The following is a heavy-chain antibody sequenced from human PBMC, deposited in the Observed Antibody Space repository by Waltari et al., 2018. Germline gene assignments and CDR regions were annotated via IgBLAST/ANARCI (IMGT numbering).Heavy chain of an antibody. Sequence: QVQLQQWGAGLLKPSETLSLTCGVRGGSFSSYYWSWIRQSPGKGLEGIGEINHAGNIHYNPSFKSRVTMSIDTARNQFSLEVKSVIAADTAVYFCARISGLDYATPMWGLGTVVTVSS. CDR2: INHAGNI. CDR3: ARISGLDYATPM. D-gene: IGHD5-12*01. V-gene: IGHV4-34*01. CDR1: GGSFSSYY. J-gene: IGHJ3*01.